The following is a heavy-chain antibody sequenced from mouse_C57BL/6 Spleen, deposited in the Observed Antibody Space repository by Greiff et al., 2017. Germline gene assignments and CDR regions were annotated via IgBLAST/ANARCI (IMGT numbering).Heavy chain of an antibody. Sequence: VQLQQSVAELVRPGASVKLSCTASGFNIKNTYMHWVKQRPEQGLEWIGRIDPANGNTKYAPKFQGKATITADTSSNTAYLQLRSLTSEDTAIYYGARAILSSYGYFDVWGTGTTVTVSS. CDR2: IDPANGNT. CDR1: GFNIKNTY. D-gene: IGHD1-1*01. J-gene: IGHJ1*03. CDR3: ARAILSSYGYFDV. V-gene: IGHV14-3*01.